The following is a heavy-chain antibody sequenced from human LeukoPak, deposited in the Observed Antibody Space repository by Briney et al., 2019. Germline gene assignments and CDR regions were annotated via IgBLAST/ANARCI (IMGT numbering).Heavy chain of an antibody. V-gene: IGHV4-59*11. Sequence: SETLSLTCTVSGGSISSHYWSWIRQTPGKGLEWIGYIYYSGSTNYNPSLKSRVTISVDTSKNQFSLKLSSVTAADTAVYYCARVSTVVTLHYYYYMDVWGKGTTVTVSS. CDR1: GGSISSHY. D-gene: IGHD4-23*01. J-gene: IGHJ6*03. CDR3: ARVSTVVTLHYYYYMDV. CDR2: IYYSGST.